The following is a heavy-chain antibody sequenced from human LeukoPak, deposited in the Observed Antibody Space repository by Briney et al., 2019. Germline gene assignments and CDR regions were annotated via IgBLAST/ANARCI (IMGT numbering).Heavy chain of an antibody. CDR1: GGAFSSYA. D-gene: IGHD3-22*01. V-gene: IGHV1-69*05. CDR2: IIPIFGTA. CDR3: ARDWYYDSSGYLDAFDI. J-gene: IGHJ3*02. Sequence: SVKLCFKASGGAFSSYAISWRRQAHGQGLELMGRIIPIFGTANYDQKFQGRVTITTDESTSTAYMELSSLRSEDTAVYYCARDWYYDSSGYLDAFDIWGQGTMVTVSS.